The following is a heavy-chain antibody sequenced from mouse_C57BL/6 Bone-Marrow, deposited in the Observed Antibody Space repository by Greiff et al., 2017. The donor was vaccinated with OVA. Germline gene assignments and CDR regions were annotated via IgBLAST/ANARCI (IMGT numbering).Heavy chain of an antibody. D-gene: IGHD1-1*01. CDR2: IDPENGDT. CDR1: GFNIKDDY. CDR3: ARITTKYFDV. V-gene: IGHV14-4*01. Sequence: VQLQQSGAELVRPGASVKLSCTASGFNIKDDYMHWVKQRPEQGLEWIGWIDPENGDTEYASKFQGKATITADTSSNTAYLQLSSLTSEDSAIYYCARITTKYFDVWGTGTTVTVSS. J-gene: IGHJ1*03.